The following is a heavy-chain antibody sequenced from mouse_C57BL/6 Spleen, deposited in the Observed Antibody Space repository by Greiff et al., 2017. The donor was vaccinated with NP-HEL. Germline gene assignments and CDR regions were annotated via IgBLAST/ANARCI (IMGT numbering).Heavy chain of an antibody. CDR1: GFTFSNYW. Sequence: VQLKESGGGLVQPGGSMKLSCVASGFTFSNYWMNWVRQSPEKGLEWVAQIRLKSDNYATHYAESVKGRFTISRDDSKSSVYLQMNNLRAEDTGIYYCTFYYGNPFFAYWGQGTLVTVSA. CDR3: TFYYGNPFFAY. D-gene: IGHD2-1*01. CDR2: IRLKSDNYAT. V-gene: IGHV6-3*01. J-gene: IGHJ3*01.